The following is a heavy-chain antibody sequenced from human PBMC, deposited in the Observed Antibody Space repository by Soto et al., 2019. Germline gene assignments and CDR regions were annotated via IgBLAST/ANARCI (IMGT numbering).Heavy chain of an antibody. D-gene: IGHD3-10*01. V-gene: IGHV1-18*01. J-gene: IGHJ6*03. CDR2: ISAYNGNA. CDR1: GYTFTSYG. CDR3: ARSYISRPFYMDV. Sequence: QVQLVQSGAEVRKPGASVKVSCKASGYTFTSYGISWVRQAPGQGLEWMGWISAYNGNADYAPKFQGRVIMTTDTSTNTAYMELRSLRSDDTAVYYCARSYISRPFYMDVWVKGTTVTVSS.